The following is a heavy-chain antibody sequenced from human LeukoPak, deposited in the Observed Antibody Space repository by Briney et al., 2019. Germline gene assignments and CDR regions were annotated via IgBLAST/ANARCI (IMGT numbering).Heavy chain of an antibody. Sequence: GGSLRLSCAASGFTFSSYAMSWVRQAPGKGLEWVSAISGSGGSTYYADSVKGRFTISRDNSKNTLYLQMNSLRAEDTAVYYCAKDYRSGSYSGGLADYWGQGTLVTVSS. D-gene: IGHD1-26*01. J-gene: IGHJ4*02. CDR2: ISGSGGST. CDR3: AKDYRSGSYSGGLADY. CDR1: GFTFSSYA. V-gene: IGHV3-23*01.